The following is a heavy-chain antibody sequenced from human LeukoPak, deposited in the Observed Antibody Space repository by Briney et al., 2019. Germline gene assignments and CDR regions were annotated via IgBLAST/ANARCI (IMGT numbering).Heavy chain of an antibody. CDR1: GGSISSYY. CDR2: IYYSGST. CDR3: ARTPGGWLQYDFYYYYYMDV. D-gene: IGHD5-24*01. V-gene: IGHV4-59*01. Sequence: SETLSLTCTVSGGSISSYYWSWIRQPPGKGLEWIGYIYYSGSTNYNPSLKSRVTISVDTSNNQSSLKLSSVTAADTAVYYCARTPGGWLQYDFYYYYYMDVWGKGTTVTVSS. J-gene: IGHJ6*03.